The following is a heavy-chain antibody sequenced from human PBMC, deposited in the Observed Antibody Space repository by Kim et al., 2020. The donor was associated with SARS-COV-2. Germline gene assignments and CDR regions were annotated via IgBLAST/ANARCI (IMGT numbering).Heavy chain of an antibody. J-gene: IGHJ4*02. CDR2: ISGSGATI. CDR3: ARDRGLSGSYYTLDY. D-gene: IGHD1-26*01. Sequence: GGSLRLSCAASGFSFSSYGMNWVRQAPGKGLERVSYISGSGATIYYTDSVKGRFTISRDNAKNSLYLQMNSLRDEDTAVYYCARDRGLSGSYYTLDYWGQGTLVTVSS. V-gene: IGHV3-48*02. CDR1: GFSFSSYG.